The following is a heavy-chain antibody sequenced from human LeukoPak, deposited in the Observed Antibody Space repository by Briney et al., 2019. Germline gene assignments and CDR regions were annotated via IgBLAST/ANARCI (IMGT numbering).Heavy chain of an antibody. D-gene: IGHD3-3*01. CDR1: GFTFSSYA. Sequence: GGSLRLSCAASGFTFSSYALHWVRQPPGKGLECVSAISSSGGSKCYANSVRGGFTISKHNSKNPLYLQMGSLRAEDRAVYYCARAINFWSGYYDYWGQGTLVTVSS. CDR2: ISSSGGSK. CDR3: ARAINFWSGYYDY. J-gene: IGHJ4*02. V-gene: IGHV3-64*01.